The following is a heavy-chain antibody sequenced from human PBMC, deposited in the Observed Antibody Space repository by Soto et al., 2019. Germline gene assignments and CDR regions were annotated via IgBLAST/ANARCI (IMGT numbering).Heavy chain of an antibody. CDR2: ISGSGGST. J-gene: IGHJ4*02. V-gene: IGHV3-23*01. CDR3: TTSSSGSYPGY. CDR1: GFTFSSYA. D-gene: IGHD3-10*01. Sequence: GGSLRLSCAASGFTFSSYAMSWVRQAPGKGLEWVSAISGSGGSTYYADSVKGRFTISRDNSKNTLYLQMNSLKTEDTAVYYCTTSSSGSYPGYWGQGTLVTVSS.